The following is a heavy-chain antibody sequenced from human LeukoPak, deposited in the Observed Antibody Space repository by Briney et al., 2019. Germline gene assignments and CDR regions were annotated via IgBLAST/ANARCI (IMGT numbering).Heavy chain of an antibody. J-gene: IGHJ1*01. V-gene: IGHV4-59*01. CDR2: IYYSGST. D-gene: IGHD2-15*01. Sequence: SETLSLTCTVSGGSISSYYWSWIRQPPGKGLEWIGYIYYSGSTNYNPSLRSRVTISVDTSKNQFSLKLSSVTAADTAVYYCGRVLGYCSGGGCSEYFQHWGQGTLVTVSS. CDR3: GRVLGYCSGGGCSEYFQH. CDR1: GGSISSYY.